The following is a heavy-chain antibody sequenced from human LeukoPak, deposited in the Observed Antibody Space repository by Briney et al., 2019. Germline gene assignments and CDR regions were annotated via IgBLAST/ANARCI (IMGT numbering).Heavy chain of an antibody. J-gene: IGHJ4*02. D-gene: IGHD3-3*01. Sequence: PSETLSLTCTVSGGSTSNYFCTWLRQSAGKGLEWIGRIHTSGSTNYNPSLKSRVSMSVDTSKNQFSLKLSSVTAADTAVYYCARVPEGHGYYFDYWGQGALVTVSS. V-gene: IGHV4-4*07. CDR1: GGSTSNYF. CDR2: IHTSGST. CDR3: ARVPEGHGYYFDY.